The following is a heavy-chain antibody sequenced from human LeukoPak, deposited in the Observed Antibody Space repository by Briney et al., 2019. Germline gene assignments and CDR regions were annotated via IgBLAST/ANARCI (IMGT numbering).Heavy chain of an antibody. D-gene: IGHD6-19*01. CDR3: ARDRRAVAGTFDY. Sequence: GASVKVSCKAAGYTFTSYYMHWVRQAPGQGLEWMGIINPSGGSTSYAQKFQGRVTMTRETSTSTVYMELSSLRSEDTAVYYCARDRRAVAGTFDYWGQGTLVTVSS. CDR1: GYTFTSYY. CDR2: INPSGGST. J-gene: IGHJ4*02. V-gene: IGHV1-46*01.